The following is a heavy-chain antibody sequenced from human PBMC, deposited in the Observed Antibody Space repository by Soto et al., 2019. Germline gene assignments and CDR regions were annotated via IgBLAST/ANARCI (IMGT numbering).Heavy chain of an antibody. CDR2: MQPSTGRT. J-gene: IGHJ4*02. CDR1: GYSFTSLD. CDR3: ARGVSAGVDY. Sequence: QVQLVQSGAGVREPGASVKVSCKASGYSFTSLDINWVRQTAGQGLEWMGWMQPSTGRTGYAQKFQGRVTMTRDTSINTAYMELTTLTSDDTAFYYCARGVSAGVDYWGQGTLVTVSS. V-gene: IGHV1-8*01. D-gene: IGHD1-26*01.